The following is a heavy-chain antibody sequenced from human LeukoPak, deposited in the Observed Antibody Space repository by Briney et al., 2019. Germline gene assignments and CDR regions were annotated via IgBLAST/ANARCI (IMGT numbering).Heavy chain of an antibody. CDR3: ARLYGSGSSLYFDY. Sequence: PSETLSLTCTVSSGSISSGSYYWRSIRQPAGKGLEWIGRIYTSGSTNYNPSLKSRVTITVDTSKNQFSLKLSSVTAAAAGVYYCARLYGSGSSLYFDYWGEETLVTVSS. CDR1: SGSISSGSYY. CDR2: IYTSGST. D-gene: IGHD3-10*01. J-gene: IGHJ4*02. V-gene: IGHV4-61*02.